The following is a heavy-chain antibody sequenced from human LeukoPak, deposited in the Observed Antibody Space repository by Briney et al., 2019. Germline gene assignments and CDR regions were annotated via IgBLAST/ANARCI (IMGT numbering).Heavy chain of an antibody. Sequence: SETLSLTCTVSGGSISSYCWSWIRQPPGKGLEWIGYIYYSGSTNYNPSLKSRVTISVDTSKNQFSLKLSSVTAADTAVYYCARQEAAAGYYYGMDVWGQGTTVTVSS. V-gene: IGHV4-59*08. J-gene: IGHJ6*02. D-gene: IGHD6-13*01. CDR1: GGSISSYC. CDR2: IYYSGST. CDR3: ARQEAAAGYYYGMDV.